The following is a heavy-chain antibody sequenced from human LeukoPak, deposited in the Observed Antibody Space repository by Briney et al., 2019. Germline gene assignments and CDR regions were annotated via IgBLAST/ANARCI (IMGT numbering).Heavy chain of an antibody. V-gene: IGHV4-4*07. CDR3: ARGKYYYDSNSSYRYFVP. Sequence: KTSETLSLTCTVSGGSISSYYWSWIRKPAGKGLEWIGRIYTTGNTNYNPSLKSRVTMSIDTSKKQFSLKLSSVTAADTAVYYCARGKYYYDSNSSYRYFVPWGQGTLVTVSS. D-gene: IGHD3-22*01. CDR2: IYTTGNT. CDR1: GGSISSYY. J-gene: IGHJ5*02.